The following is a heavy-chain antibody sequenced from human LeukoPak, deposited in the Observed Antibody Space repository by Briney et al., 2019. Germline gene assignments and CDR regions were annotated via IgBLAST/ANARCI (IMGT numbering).Heavy chain of an antibody. Sequence: PSETLSLTCAVYGGSFSGYYWSWIRQPPGKGLEWIGEINHSGSTNYNPSLKSRVTISVDTSKNQFSLKLSSVTAADTAVYYCARVVNYRGDDYWGQGTLLTVSS. D-gene: IGHD1-7*01. CDR3: ARVVNYRGDDY. CDR1: GGSFSGYY. J-gene: IGHJ4*02. V-gene: IGHV4-34*01. CDR2: INHSGST.